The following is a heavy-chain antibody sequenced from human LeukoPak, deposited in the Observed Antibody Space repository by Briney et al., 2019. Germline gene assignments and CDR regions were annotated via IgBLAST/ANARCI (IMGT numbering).Heavy chain of an antibody. J-gene: IGHJ4*02. CDR2: VYDSGST. CDR3: ARGVGYGYGLDY. D-gene: IGHD5-18*01. CDR1: GGSISSYY. V-gene: IGHV4-59*01. Sequence: KPSETLSLTCTVSGGSISSYYWSWIRQPPGKGLEWIGFVYDSGSTSYNPSLKSRVTISVDTSKNQFSLKLRSVTAADTAVYYCARGVGYGYGLDYWGQGTLVTVSS.